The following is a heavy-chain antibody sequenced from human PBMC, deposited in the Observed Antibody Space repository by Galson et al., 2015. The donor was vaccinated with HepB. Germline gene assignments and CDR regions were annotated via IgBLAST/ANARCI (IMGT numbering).Heavy chain of an antibody. CDR2: ISYDGSNK. D-gene: IGHD7-27*01. J-gene: IGHJ3*02. V-gene: IGHV3-30*04. Sequence: SLRLSCAASGFTFSSYAMHWVRQAPGKGLEWVAVISYDGSNKYYADSVKGRFTISRDNSKNTLYLQMNSLRAEDTAVYYCARDGNELGNEGDAFDIWGQGTMVTVSS. CDR3: ARDGNELGNEGDAFDI. CDR1: GFTFSSYA.